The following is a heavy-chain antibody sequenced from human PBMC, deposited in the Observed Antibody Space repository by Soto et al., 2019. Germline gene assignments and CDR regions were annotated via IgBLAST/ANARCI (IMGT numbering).Heavy chain of an antibody. D-gene: IGHD6-6*01. J-gene: IGHJ4*02. V-gene: IGHV4-4*07. CDR2: LSTSGNT. Sequence: SETLSLTCTVSGVSISNYYWSWIRQPAGKGLERIGRLSTSGNTNYNPSLKSRVTMSLDTSKNQFSLMLNSVTAADTAVYYCRRDFDYWGQGTLVTVSS. CDR3: RRDFDY. CDR1: GVSISNYY.